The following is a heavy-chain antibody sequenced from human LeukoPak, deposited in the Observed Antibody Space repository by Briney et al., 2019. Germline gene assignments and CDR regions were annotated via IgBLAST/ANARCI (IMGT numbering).Heavy chain of an antibody. CDR2: IYPGDSDT. CDR1: GYSFTSYW. V-gene: IGHV5-51*01. Sequence: GESLKISCKGSGYSFTSYWIGWVRQMPGKGLEWMGIIYPGDSDTRYSPSFQGQVTISADKSISTAYLQWSNLKASDTAMYYCARTPRQHEAYMDVWGKGTTVTVSS. CDR3: ARTPRQHEAYMDV. J-gene: IGHJ6*03. D-gene: IGHD1-1*01.